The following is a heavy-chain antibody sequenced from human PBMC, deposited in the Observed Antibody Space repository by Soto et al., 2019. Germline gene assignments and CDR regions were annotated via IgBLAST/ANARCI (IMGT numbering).Heavy chain of an antibody. V-gene: IGHV1-18*01. CDR3: ARSTRSSIAARTYDAFDI. CDR1: GYTFTSYG. Sequence: ASVKVSCKASGYTFTSYGISWVRQAPGQGLEWMGWISPYNGNTNYAQKLQGRVTMTRDTPTSTAYMELSGLTSEDTAVYYCARSTRSSIAARTYDAFDIWGQGTMVTVSS. D-gene: IGHD6-6*01. CDR2: ISPYNGNT. J-gene: IGHJ3*02.